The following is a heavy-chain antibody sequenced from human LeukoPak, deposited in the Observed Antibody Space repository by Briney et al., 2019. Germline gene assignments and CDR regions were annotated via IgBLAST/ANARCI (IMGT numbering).Heavy chain of an antibody. D-gene: IGHD3-3*01. V-gene: IGHV3-23*01. Sequence: GGSLRLSCAASGFTFSSYAMSWVRQAPGKGLEWVSAISGSGGSTYYADSVKGRFTISRDNSKNTLYLQMNSLRAEDTAVYYCAKTPLRFLEWLLPCFDYWGQGTLVTVSS. CDR2: ISGSGGST. CDR1: GFTFSSYA. J-gene: IGHJ4*02. CDR3: AKTPLRFLEWLLPCFDY.